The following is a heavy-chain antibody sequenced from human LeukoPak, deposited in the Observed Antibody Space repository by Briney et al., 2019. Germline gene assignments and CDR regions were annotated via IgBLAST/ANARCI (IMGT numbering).Heavy chain of an antibody. J-gene: IGHJ6*02. CDR2: IYYSGST. Sequence: SETMSLTCTVAGRSINSSYWNWIRQLPGKGLEWNGYIYYSGSTTYNPSLKSRVTISVDTSKNQFSLKMRSVTAADTAVYYCARKYYDILTGYTAMDVWGQGTTVTVSS. CDR3: ARKYYDILTGYTAMDV. CDR1: GRSINSSY. V-gene: IGHV4-59*01. D-gene: IGHD3-9*01.